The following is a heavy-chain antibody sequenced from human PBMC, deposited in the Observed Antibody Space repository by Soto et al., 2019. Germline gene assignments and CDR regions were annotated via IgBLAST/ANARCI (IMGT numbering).Heavy chain of an antibody. V-gene: IGHV1-18*01. J-gene: IGHJ2*01. CDR2: ISAYNGNT. D-gene: IGHD3-22*01. CDR3: ARERAPYYYDSSGSLVL. CDR1: GYTFTSYG. Sequence: VQLVQSGAEVKKPGASVKISCKASGYTFTSYGISWVRQAPGQGLEWIGWISAYNGNTNYAQKLQGRVTMTTDTTTSTASMEMTSLRSDDTASYYCARERAPYYYDSSGSLVLWGRGSLVTVSS.